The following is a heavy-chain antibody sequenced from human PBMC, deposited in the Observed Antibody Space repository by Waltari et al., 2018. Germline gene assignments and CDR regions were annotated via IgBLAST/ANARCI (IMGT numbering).Heavy chain of an antibody. V-gene: IGHV3-9*01. CDR3: AKAADLSDLEWSLDY. J-gene: IGHJ4*02. CDR1: GFTFDDYA. CDR2: ISWNSGSI. Sequence: EVQLVESGGGLVQPGRSLRLSCAASGFTFDDYAMHWVRQAPGKGLEWVSGISWNSGSIGYADAVKGRFTISRDNAKNSLYLQMNSLRAEDTALYYCAKAADLSDLEWSLDYWGQGTLVTVSS. D-gene: IGHD3-3*01.